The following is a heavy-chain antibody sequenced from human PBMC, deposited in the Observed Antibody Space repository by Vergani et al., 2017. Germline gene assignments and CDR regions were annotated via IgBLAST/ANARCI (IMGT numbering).Heavy chain of an antibody. CDR2: ISFDGTNE. CDR3: VRDRGLWAGGRCYTEAWDY. J-gene: IGHJ4*02. CDR1: GFALNRHA. D-gene: IGHD2-2*02. V-gene: IGHV3-30-3*01. Sequence: QVQLVESGGGVVQPGTSLRLSCVVSGFALNRHAMYWVRQAPGKGLEWVVGISFDGTNEYYPDLVKGRFTISRDIAKNKLYLQVRSLRLEDTGVYHCVRDRGLWAGGRCYTEAWDYWGQGTPVTVSS.